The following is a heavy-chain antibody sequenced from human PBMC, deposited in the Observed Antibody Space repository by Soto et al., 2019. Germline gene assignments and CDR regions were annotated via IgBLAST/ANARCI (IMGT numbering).Heavy chain of an antibody. Sequence: PGGSLRLSCVASGFTFSSHHMHWARQAPGKGLEWVSYIRDNSGTRYFADSVKGRFTISRDNAENSVYLEMESLRDEDTALYYCARDVDADFRTDFDYWGRGTLVTVSS. CDR1: GFTFSSHH. J-gene: IGHJ4*02. V-gene: IGHV3-48*02. D-gene: IGHD4-17*01. CDR2: IRDNSGTR. CDR3: ARDVDADFRTDFDY.